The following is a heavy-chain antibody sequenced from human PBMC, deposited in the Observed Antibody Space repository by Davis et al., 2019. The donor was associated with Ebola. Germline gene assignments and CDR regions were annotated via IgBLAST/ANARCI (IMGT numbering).Heavy chain of an antibody. Sequence: GESLKISCAAPGFTFSSYGMHWVRQAPGKGLEWVSAISGSGGSTYYADSVKGRFTISRDNSKNTLYLQMNSLRAEDTAVYYCAKDLNSGYDFNGIPDYWGQGTLVTVSS. CDR3: AKDLNSGYDFNGIPDY. D-gene: IGHD5-12*01. CDR2: ISGSGGST. CDR1: GFTFSSYG. J-gene: IGHJ4*02. V-gene: IGHV3-23*01.